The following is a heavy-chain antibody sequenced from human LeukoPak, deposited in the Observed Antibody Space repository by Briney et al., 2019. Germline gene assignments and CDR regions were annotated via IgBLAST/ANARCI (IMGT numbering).Heavy chain of an antibody. V-gene: IGHV3-43*01. D-gene: IGHD3-22*01. Sequence: GGSLRLSCAASGFTFDEYIMHWVRQAPGKGLEWVSVVNWDGVNTYYGDSVKGRFIISRDNSKNSLYLQMNSLTIEDTALYYCAKGAPKSPYYYDTSVYSPPKYWGQGTLVTVSS. CDR3: AKGAPKSPYYYDTSVYSPPKY. CDR2: VNWDGVNT. J-gene: IGHJ4*02. CDR1: GFTFDEYI.